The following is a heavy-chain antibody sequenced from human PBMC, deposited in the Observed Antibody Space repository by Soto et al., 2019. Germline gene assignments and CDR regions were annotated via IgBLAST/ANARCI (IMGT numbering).Heavy chain of an antibody. CDR1: GGTFSSYP. V-gene: IGHV1-69*02. Sequence: QVQLVQSGAEVKKPGSSVKVSCKASGGTFSSYPISWVRQAPGQGLEWMGRIIPILDITDYAQRFQGRVTITADKSTSTASMELRSLSSDDTAVYYCARPTSTGTTSGYYFDYWGQGTLVTVSS. CDR2: IIPILDIT. J-gene: IGHJ4*02. CDR3: ARPTSTGTTSGYYFDY. D-gene: IGHD1-7*01.